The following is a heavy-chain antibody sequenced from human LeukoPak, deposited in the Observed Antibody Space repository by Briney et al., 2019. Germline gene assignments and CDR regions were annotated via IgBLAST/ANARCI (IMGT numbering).Heavy chain of an antibody. CDR3: ARGNYGEDY. CDR2: ITGRTSNT. V-gene: IGHV3-11*05. CDR1: GFTFSDYY. D-gene: IGHD4-17*01. J-gene: IGHJ4*02. Sequence: GGSLRPSCAASGFTFSDYYMSWIRQAPGRGLEWISCITGRTSNTNYADSVKGRFTISRDNAKNSLYLQMNSLRVEDTAVYYCARGNYGEDYWGQGALVVVTS.